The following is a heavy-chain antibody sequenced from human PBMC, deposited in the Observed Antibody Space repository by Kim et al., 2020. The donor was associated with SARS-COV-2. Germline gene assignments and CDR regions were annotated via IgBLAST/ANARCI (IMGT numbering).Heavy chain of an antibody. CDR2: ITSSGGDT. V-gene: IGHV3-23*01. CDR3: AKADVRKNYFDY. CDR1: GFTFSTDV. J-gene: IGHJ4*02. Sequence: GGSLRLSCAASGFTFSTDVMGWVRQAPERGLEWVSIITSSGGDTFYADSVKGRFTISRDNSKNTLYLQASSLTAEDTAVYYCAKADVRKNYFDYWGQGTRVTVSS. D-gene: IGHD3-10*01.